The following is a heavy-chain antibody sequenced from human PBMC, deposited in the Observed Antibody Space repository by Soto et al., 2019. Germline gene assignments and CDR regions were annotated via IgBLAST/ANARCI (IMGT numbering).Heavy chain of an antibody. D-gene: IGHD1-7*01. CDR1: GFTFSDYA. CDR3: AKTKIARGHGELFDY. J-gene: IGHJ4*02. Sequence: PGGALRRSCEASGFTFSDYAMHWVRQVPGKGLEWVAFITYDGGNAAYGESVKGRFTISRDNSKNTIYLQIDSLRVEDTAIYFCAKTKIARGHGELFDYWGQGTPVTVSS. V-gene: IGHV3-30*02. CDR2: ITYDGGNA.